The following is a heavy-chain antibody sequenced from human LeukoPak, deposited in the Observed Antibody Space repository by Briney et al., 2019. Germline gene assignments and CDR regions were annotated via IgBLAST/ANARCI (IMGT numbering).Heavy chain of an antibody. V-gene: IGHV1-2*02. Sequence: ASVKVSCKASGYSFTDFYIHWVRQAPGQGLEWIGWTNSDSGATNYAQNFQGRVAMTRDSSITTAYMELRRLSSDDTAVYYCARDYRGVGSGSPFGFDYWGQGTLVTVSS. CDR3: ARDYRGVGSGSPFGFDY. D-gene: IGHD3-10*01. J-gene: IGHJ4*02. CDR1: GYSFTDFY. CDR2: TNSDSGAT.